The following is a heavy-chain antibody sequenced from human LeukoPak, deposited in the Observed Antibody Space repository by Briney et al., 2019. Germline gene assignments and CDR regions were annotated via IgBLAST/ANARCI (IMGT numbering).Heavy chain of an antibody. V-gene: IGHV3-72*01. J-gene: IGHJ4*02. D-gene: IGHD6-19*01. CDR1: GFTFSDYL. CDR3: AAGARGSAPFDY. Sequence: GGSLRLSCGASGFTFSDYLMAWVRQTPGKGLEWVARIRVKASSYTTEYAASVEGRFIISRDDSKSSLYLQMNSLKSEDTAVYYCAAGARGSAPFDYWGQGTPVTVSS. CDR2: IRVKASSYTT.